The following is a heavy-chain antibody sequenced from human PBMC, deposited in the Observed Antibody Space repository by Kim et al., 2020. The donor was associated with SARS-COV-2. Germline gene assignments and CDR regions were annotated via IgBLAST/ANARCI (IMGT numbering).Heavy chain of an antibody. D-gene: IGHD5-12*01. CDR2: ISKSGTGR. CDR3: AREVATTPDAFDI. CDR1: GFTFSSYE. V-gene: IGHV3-48*03. Sequence: GGSLRLSCAVSGFTFSSYEMNWVRQAPGKGLEWVSYISKSGTGRQYADSVKGRFTISRDNAKNSLYLQMNSLRAEDTAFYYCAREVATTPDAFDIWGQGRLVAVSS. J-gene: IGHJ3*02.